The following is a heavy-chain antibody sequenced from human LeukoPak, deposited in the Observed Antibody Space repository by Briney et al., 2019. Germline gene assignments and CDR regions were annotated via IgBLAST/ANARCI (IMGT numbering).Heavy chain of an antibody. CDR3: ARDGSGSYYGY. D-gene: IGHD1-26*01. CDR1: GFAFSGYW. CDR2: IKQDGSEK. J-gene: IGHJ4*02. V-gene: IGHV3-7*01. Sequence: PGGSLRLSCAASGFAFSGYWMSWVHQAPGKGLEWVANIKQDGSEKNYVDSVKGRFTISRDNAKNSLYLQMNSLRAEDTAVYYCARDGSGSYYGYWGREPWSPSPQ.